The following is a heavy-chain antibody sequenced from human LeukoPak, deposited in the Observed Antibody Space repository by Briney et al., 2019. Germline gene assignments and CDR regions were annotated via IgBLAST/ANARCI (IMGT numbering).Heavy chain of an antibody. J-gene: IGHJ4*02. CDR3: ARGVGVTIRTSNFDY. V-gene: IGHV3-21*01. D-gene: IGHD1-26*01. Sequence: GGSLRLSCAASGFTFSNYDMSWVRQAPGTGLEWVSSISTTSDYIYYAGSVKGRFTVSRDNAKNSLFLQMNSLRAEDTAVYYCARGVGVTIRTSNFDYWGQGTLVTASS. CDR1: GFTFSNYD. CDR2: ISTTSDYI.